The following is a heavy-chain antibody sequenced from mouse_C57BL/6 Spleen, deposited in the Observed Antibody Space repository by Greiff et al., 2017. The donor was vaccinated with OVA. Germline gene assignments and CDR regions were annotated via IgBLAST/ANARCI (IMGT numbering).Heavy chain of an antibody. CDR1: GYTFTSYW. CDR3: ARKGSYYSNYADAMDY. J-gene: IGHJ4*01. V-gene: IGHV1-69*01. D-gene: IGHD2-5*01. Sequence: VQLQQSGAELVMPGASVKLSCKASGYTFTSYWMHWVKQRPGQGLEWIGEIDPSDSYTNYNQKFKGKSTLTVDKSSSTAYMQLSSLTSEDSAVYYCARKGSYYSNYADAMDYWGQGTSVTVSS. CDR2: IDPSDSYT.